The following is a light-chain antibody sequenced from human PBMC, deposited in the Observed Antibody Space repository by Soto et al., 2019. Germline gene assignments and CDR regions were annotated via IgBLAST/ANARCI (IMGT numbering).Light chain of an antibody. J-gene: IGLJ2*01. V-gene: IGLV2-14*03. CDR3: SSYTTPYTLI. CDR1: SFDIGAFDY. Sequence: QSALTQPASVSGSPGQSIAISCTGSSFDIGAFDYVCWYQQHPGKAPKLVVYDVNDRPSGVSNRFSGSKSGTTASLTISGLQADDEAYYYCSSYTTPYTLIFGGGTKLTVL. CDR2: DVN.